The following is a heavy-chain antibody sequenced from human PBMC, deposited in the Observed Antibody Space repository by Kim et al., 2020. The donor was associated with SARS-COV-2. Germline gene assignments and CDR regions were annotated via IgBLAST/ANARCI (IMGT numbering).Heavy chain of an antibody. CDR2: IYYSGST. J-gene: IGHJ4*02. CDR3: ARHKGGLIAAAGPLLGY. V-gene: IGHV4-39*01. CDR1: GGSISSSSYY. D-gene: IGHD6-13*01. Sequence: SETLSLTCTVSGGSISSSSYYWGWIRQPPGKGLEWIGSIYYSGSTYYNPSLKSRVTISVDTSKNQFSLKLSSVTAADTAVYYCARHKGGLIAAAGPLLGYWGQGTLVTVSS.